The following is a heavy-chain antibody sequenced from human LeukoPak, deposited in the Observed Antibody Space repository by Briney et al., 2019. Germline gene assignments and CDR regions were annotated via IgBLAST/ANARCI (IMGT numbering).Heavy chain of an antibody. CDR1: GFTFSSYE. V-gene: IGHV3-48*03. CDR3: AKDMETTVTTTLDY. D-gene: IGHD4-17*01. CDR2: ISSSGSTI. Sequence: GGSLRLSCAASGFTFSSYEMNWVSHAPGKGLEWVSYISSSGSTIYYADSVKGRFIISRDNSKNTLYLQMNSLRAEDTAVYYCAKDMETTVTTTLDYWGQGTLVTVSS. J-gene: IGHJ4*02.